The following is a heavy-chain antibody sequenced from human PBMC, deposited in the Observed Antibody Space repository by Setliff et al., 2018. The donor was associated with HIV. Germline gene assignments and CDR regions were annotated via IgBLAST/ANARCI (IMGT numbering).Heavy chain of an antibody. V-gene: IGHV3-7*03. D-gene: IGHD2-2*01. CDR2: IKQDGREQ. J-gene: IGHJ4*02. CDR1: GFIFSQHW. Sequence: QPGGSLRLSCAASGFIFSQHWWSWLRQAPGKGLEWVANIKQDGREQNYVDSVKGRFTISRDNAKNSLYLQMNSLRAEDTAVYYCARVRCGSTDCHWGPGTLVTVSS. CDR3: ARVRCGSTDCH.